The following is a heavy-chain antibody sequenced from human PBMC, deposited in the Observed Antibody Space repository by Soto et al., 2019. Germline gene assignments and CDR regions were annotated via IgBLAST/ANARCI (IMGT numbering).Heavy chain of an antibody. CDR3: ARDAYYYDSSGYCDY. Sequence: GGSLRLSCAASGFTFNNYWMSWVRQAPGKGLEWVANIKQDGSEKYYVDSVKGRFTISRDNAKNSLYLQMNSLRAEDTAVYYCARDAYYYDSSGYCDYWGQGTLVTVSS. CDR2: IKQDGSEK. CDR1: GFTFNNYW. D-gene: IGHD3-22*01. V-gene: IGHV3-7*01. J-gene: IGHJ4*02.